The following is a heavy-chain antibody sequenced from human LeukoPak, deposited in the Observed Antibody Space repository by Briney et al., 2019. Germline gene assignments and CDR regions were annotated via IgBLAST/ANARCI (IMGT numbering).Heavy chain of an antibody. J-gene: IGHJ4*02. D-gene: IGHD4-17*01. CDR3: ARDQIYGATFDY. V-gene: IGHV3-30*04. CDR1: GFTFCDYS. CDR2: ISDDGRNK. Sequence: GGSLRLSCAASGFTFCDYSMHWVRQAPGKGLEWVTLISDDGRNKNYADSVKGRFTISRDDSRNTLYLQMISLRVEDTAVYYCARDQIYGATFDYWGQGTLVTVSS.